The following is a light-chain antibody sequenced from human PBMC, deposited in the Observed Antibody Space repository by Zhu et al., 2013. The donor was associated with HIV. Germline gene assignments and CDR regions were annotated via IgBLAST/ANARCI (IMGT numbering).Light chain of an antibody. CDR3: AAWDDSLNAWV. J-gene: IGLJ3*02. CDR1: DSNIGNNT. Sequence: QSILTQPPSASDVPGQRVTISCSGSDSNIGNNTVNWYQQLPGKAPKLLIFYDDLVPSGVSDRFSGSKSGTSASLAISGLQSVDEADYYCAAWDDSLNAWVFGGGTKLTVL. V-gene: IGLV1-36*01. CDR2: YDD.